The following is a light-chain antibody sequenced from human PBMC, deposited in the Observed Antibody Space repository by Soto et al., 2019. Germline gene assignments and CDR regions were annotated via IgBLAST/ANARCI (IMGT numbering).Light chain of an antibody. J-gene: IGLJ2*01. Sequence: QSVLTQPASVSGSPGQSIAISCTGTSSDVGGYDQVSWYQQHTGKAPKLMIYAVSIRPSGVSNRFSGSKSGNTASLTISGLQAEDEADYYCSSYTGSGTFFGGGTKVTVL. CDR3: SSYTGSGTF. CDR1: SSDVGGYDQ. CDR2: AVS. V-gene: IGLV2-14*01.